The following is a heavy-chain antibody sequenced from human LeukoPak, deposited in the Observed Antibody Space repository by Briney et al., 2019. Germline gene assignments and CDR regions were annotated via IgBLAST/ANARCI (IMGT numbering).Heavy chain of an antibody. J-gene: IGHJ4*02. CDR1: GYSFTDKY. Sequence: ASVKVSCKASGYSFTDKYMHWVRQAPGQGLEWMGWINPNSGNTGYAQKFQGRVTITRNTSISTAYMELSSLRSEDTAVYYCARGQRGSSSSFDYWGQGTLVTVSS. V-gene: IGHV1-8*03. CDR3: ARGQRGSSSSFDY. CDR2: INPNSGNT. D-gene: IGHD6-6*01.